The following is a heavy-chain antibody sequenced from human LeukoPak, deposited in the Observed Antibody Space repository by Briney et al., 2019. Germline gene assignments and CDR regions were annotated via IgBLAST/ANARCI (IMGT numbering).Heavy chain of an antibody. V-gene: IGHV4-34*01. D-gene: IGHD3-3*01. CDR2: INHSGST. CDR1: GGFFSGYY. Sequence: SETLSLTCAVYGGFFSGYYWSWIRQPPGKGLEWIGEINHSGSTNYNPSLKSRVTISVDTSKNQFSLKLSSVTAADTAVYYCARALRFLDRSSWFDPWGQGTLVTVSS. CDR3: ARALRFLDRSSWFDP. J-gene: IGHJ5*01.